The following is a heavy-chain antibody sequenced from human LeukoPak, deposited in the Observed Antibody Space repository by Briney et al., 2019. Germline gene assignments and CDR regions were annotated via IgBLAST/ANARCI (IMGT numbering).Heavy chain of an antibody. CDR3: ARETTASGNFFDS. J-gene: IGHJ4*02. D-gene: IGHD3-10*01. CDR1: GFTFSNYV. Sequence: GGSLRLSCVASGFTFSNYVMYWVRQVPGKGLEGVLGIIGTSSYTYSADFVKGRFTISRDNSMNTLWLQMNSLRVEDTAVYYCARETTASGNFFDSWGQGTLVTVSS. V-gene: IGHV3-23*01. CDR2: IIGTSSYT.